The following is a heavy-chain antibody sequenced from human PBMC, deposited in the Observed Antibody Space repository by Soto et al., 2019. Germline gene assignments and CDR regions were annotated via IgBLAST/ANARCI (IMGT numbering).Heavy chain of an antibody. D-gene: IGHD3-9*01. Sequence: QVQLVQSGAEVKKPGSSVKVSCKASGGTFSSYAISWVRQAPGQGLEWMGGIIPIFGTANYAQKFQGRVTITADESTSTAYMELSSLRSEDTAVYYCASQLRYFDWLNSWYFDLWGRGTLVTVSS. V-gene: IGHV1-69*12. CDR1: GGTFSSYA. CDR2: IIPIFGTA. J-gene: IGHJ2*01. CDR3: ASQLRYFDWLNSWYFDL.